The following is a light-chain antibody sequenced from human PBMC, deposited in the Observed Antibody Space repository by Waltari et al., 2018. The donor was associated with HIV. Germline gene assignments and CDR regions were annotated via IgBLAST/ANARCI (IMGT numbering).Light chain of an antibody. J-gene: IGLJ2*01. CDR1: SGDIGGYNF. V-gene: IGLV2-8*01. CDR3: SSNAGRNSLV. CDR2: EVN. Sequence: QSALTQPASVSGSPGQTVTISCTGTSGDIGGYNFVSWYQQRPGKAPRLMIYEVNKRPSGVPDRFSGSKSGNTASLTVSGLQAEDEADYYCSSNAGRNSLVFGGGTKLTVL.